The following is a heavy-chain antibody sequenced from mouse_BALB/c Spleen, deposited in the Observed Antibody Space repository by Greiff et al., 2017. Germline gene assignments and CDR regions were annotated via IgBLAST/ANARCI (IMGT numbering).Heavy chain of an antibody. V-gene: IGHV6-6*02. J-gene: IGHJ3*01. CDR1: GFTFSNYW. Sequence: EVMLVESGGGLVQPGGSMKLSCVASGFTFSNYWMNWVRQSPEKGLEWVAEIRLKSNNYATHYAESVKGRFTISRDDSKSSVYLQMNNLRAEDTGIYYCTTPWAYWGQGTLVTVSA. CDR2: IRLKSNNYAT. CDR3: TTPWAY.